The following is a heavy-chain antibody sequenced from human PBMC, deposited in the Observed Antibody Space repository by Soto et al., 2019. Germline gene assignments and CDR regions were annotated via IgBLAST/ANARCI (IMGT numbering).Heavy chain of an antibody. CDR2: IIPTFGTA. V-gene: IGHV1-69*13. J-gene: IGHJ4*02. D-gene: IGHD5-18*01. CDR3: AAVDTGMVWYDFDY. CDR1: GGTFSSYA. Sequence: SVKVSCKASGGTFSSYAISWVRQAPGQGLEWMGGIIPTFGTANYAQKFQGRVTITADESTSTAYMELSSLRSEDTAVYYCAAVDTGMVWYDFDYWGQGTLVTVSS.